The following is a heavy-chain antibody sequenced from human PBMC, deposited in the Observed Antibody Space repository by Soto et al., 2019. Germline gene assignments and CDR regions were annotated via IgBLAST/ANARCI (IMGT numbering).Heavy chain of an antibody. CDR3: AVSSGREDYYYYGMDV. CDR1: GYSFTSYW. D-gene: IGHD6-19*01. CDR2: IYPGDSDT. J-gene: IGHJ6*02. V-gene: IGHV5-51*01. Sequence: PGESLKISCKGSGYSFTSYWIGWVRQMPGKGLEWMGIIYPGDSDTRYGPSFQGQVTISADKSISTAYLQWSSLKASDTAMYYCAVSSGREDYYYYGMDVWGQGTTVTVSS.